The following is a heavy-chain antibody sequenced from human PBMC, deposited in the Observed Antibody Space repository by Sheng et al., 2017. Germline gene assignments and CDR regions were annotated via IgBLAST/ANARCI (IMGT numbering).Heavy chain of an antibody. D-gene: IGHD6-6*01. CDR2: INPGAGGT. Sequence: QVQLVQSGPEVKKPGASVKVSCKASGYSFTGFYLYWVRQAPGQGLEWMGMINPGAGGTGYAQKFQGRLTMTRDTSTSTVYMELSSLRSEDTAVYYCARAWAARPYYDYWARVPWSPSPQ. V-gene: IGHV1-46*01. CDR3: ARAWAARPYYDY. CDR1: GYSFTGFY. J-gene: IGHJ4*02.